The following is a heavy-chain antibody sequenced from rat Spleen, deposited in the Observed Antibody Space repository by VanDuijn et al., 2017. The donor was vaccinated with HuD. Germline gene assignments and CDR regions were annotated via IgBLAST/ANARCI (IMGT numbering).Heavy chain of an antibody. CDR2: IWDDGDT. CDR3: TRGGSFFDY. D-gene: IGHD4-1*01. J-gene: IGHJ2*01. CDR1: GFSLTSYG. Sequence: QVQLKESGPGLVQPSQTLSLTCTVSGFSLTSYGVSWVRQPPGKGLEWMGGIWDDGDTYYNSALRSRLSIGRDTSKNQVFLKMNSLQTDDTAIYYCTRGGSFFDYWGQGVMVTVSS. V-gene: IGHV2-13*01.